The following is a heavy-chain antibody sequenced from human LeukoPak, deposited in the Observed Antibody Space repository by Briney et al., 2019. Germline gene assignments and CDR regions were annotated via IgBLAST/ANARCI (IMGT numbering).Heavy chain of an antibody. D-gene: IGHD6-13*01. V-gene: IGHV3-23*01. CDR2: ISGSGGRT. J-gene: IGHJ4*02. CDR1: VFTFSSCA. Sequence: PGGSLRLSCAASVFTFSSCAISRVRQAPGKALEWFSAISGSGGRTYYADSMKGRFTISREHSKNTLYMQMNSLRSEDTAVYYCAKAPSIAAAGTFDYWGQGTLVTVSS. CDR3: AKAPSIAAAGTFDY.